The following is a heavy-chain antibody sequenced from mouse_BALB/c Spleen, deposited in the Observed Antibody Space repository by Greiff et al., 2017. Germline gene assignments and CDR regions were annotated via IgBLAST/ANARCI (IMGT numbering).Heavy chain of an antibody. CDR3: ARSGTTASAWFAY. CDR2: ISYSGST. V-gene: IGHV3-2*02. Sequence: EVKLMESGPGLVKPSQSLSLTCTVTGYSITSDYAWNWIRQFPGNKLEWMGYISYSGSTSYNPSLKSRISITRDTSKNQFFLQLNSVTTEDTATYYCARSGTTASAWFAYWGQGTLVTVSA. D-gene: IGHD1-2*01. J-gene: IGHJ3*01. CDR1: GYSITSDYA.